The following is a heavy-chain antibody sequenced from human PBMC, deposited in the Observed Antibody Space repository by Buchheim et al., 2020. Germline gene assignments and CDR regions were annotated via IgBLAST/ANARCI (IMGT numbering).Heavy chain of an antibody. J-gene: IGHJ4*02. CDR2: IRSKANSYAT. CDR1: GFTFSGSA. D-gene: IGHD2-2*01. V-gene: IGHV3-73*02. Sequence: EVQLVESGGGLVQPGGSLKLSCAASGFTFSGSAMHWVRQASGKGLEWVGRIRSKANSYATAYAASVKGRFTISRDDSKNTAYLQMNSLKTEDTSVYYCTSLFYCSSTSCYGYWGQGTL. CDR3: TSLFYCSSTSCYGY.